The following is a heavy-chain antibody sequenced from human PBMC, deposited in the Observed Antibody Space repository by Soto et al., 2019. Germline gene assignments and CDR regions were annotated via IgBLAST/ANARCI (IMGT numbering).Heavy chain of an antibody. CDR2: IYKSGKT. Sequence: KTSETLSLTCTVSGGSISNYFWSWIRQPPGKGLEWIGYIYKSGKTNYNPSLRSRVTISLDTSKNQFSLKWSSVTAADTAVYYCARDQLEGYCTGGSCYSYVWFDPWGHGTLVTVSS. CDR3: ARDQLEGYCTGGSCYSYVWFDP. CDR1: GGSISNYF. J-gene: IGHJ5*02. V-gene: IGHV4-4*08. D-gene: IGHD2-15*01.